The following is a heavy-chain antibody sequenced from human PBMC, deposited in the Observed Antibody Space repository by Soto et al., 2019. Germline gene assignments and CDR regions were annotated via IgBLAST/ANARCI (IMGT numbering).Heavy chain of an antibody. D-gene: IGHD3-10*01. CDR3: ARGSWGVSYYYYYGMDV. Sequence: PSETLSLTCAVYGGSFSGYYWSWIRQPPGKGLEWIGEINHSGSTNYNPSLKSRVTISVDTSKNQFSLKLSSVTAADTAVYYCARGSWGVSYYYYYGMDVWGQGTTVTVS. CDR2: INHSGST. J-gene: IGHJ6*02. V-gene: IGHV4-34*01. CDR1: GGSFSGYY.